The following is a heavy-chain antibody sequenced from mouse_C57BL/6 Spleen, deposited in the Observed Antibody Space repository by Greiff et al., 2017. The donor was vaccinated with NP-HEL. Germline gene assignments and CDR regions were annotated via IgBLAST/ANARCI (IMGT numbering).Heavy chain of an antibody. CDR3: ARGNYGSSYAWFAY. J-gene: IGHJ3*01. CDR1: GYSFTDYN. V-gene: IGHV1-39*01. D-gene: IGHD1-1*01. CDR2: INPNYGTT. Sequence: EVQLQQPGPELVKPGASVKISCKASGYSFTDYNMNWVKQSNGKSLEWIGVINPNYGTTSYNQKFKGKATLTVDQSSSTAYMQLNSLTSEDSAVYYCARGNYGSSYAWFAYWGQGTLVTVSA.